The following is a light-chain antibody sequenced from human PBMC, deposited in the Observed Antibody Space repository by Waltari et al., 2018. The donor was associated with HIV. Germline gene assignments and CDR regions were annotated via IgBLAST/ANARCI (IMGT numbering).Light chain of an antibody. CDR2: DVN. CDR1: SSDVGDYNY. Sequence: QSALTQPRSVSGSPGQSVTISCTGTSSDVGDYNYVSWYQQHPGKAPKLMIFDVNKRPSGVPDRFSGSKSGITASLTISGLQAEDEADYYCCSYADKYTWVFGGGTKLTVL. J-gene: IGLJ3*02. CDR3: CSYADKYTWV. V-gene: IGLV2-11*01.